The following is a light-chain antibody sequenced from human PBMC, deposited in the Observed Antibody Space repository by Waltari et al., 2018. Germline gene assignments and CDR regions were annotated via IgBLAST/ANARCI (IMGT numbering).Light chain of an antibody. CDR3: QKCDSAPFT. J-gene: IGKJ3*01. CDR1: QHIGKN. V-gene: IGKV1-27*01. CDR2: AAS. Sequence: IQMTQSPSSLFASVGDKVTITCRASQHIGKNLAWYQQKPGTPPNLLIYAASTLQSGVPSRFSGSGSGTDFSLTIKCLRPEDVATYYCQKCDSAPFTFDPGT.